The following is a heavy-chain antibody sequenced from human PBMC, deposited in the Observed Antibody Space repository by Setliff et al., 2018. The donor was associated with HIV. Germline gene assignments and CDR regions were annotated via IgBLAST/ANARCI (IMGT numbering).Heavy chain of an antibody. CDR1: GGSISDSDFY. D-gene: IGHD3-16*02. J-gene: IGHJ4*02. CDR3: ASGRVRQSRKFGGVIVLPPFDY. Sequence: SETLSLTCTASGGSISDSDFYWSWIRQHPGKALEWIGYIHHSGSTFYNPSLKSRLTISIDTSKSQFSLRLSSVTAADTAVYYCASGRVRQSRKFGGVIVLPPFDYWGQGTLVTVSS. V-gene: IGHV4-31*03. CDR2: IHHSGST.